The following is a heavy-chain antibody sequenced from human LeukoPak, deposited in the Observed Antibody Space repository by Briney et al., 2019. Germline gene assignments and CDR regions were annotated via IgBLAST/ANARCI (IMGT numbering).Heavy chain of an antibody. D-gene: IGHD5-12*01. CDR2: IYSGGST. CDR3: ARDYSGYDFLSPVAFDL. J-gene: IGHJ3*01. V-gene: IGHV3-66*01. CDR1: GFTVSSND. Sequence: GGSLRLSCAASGFTVSSNDMSWVRQAPGKGLEWVSVIYSGGSTYYADSVKGRFTISRDNSKNTLYLQMNSLRAEHTAVYYCARDYSGYDFLSPVAFDLWPQGPMVTVSS.